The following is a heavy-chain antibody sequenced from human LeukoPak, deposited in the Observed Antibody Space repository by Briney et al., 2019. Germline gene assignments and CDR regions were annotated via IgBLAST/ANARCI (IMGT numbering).Heavy chain of an antibody. CDR1: GYTFTSYG. CDR2: ISAYNGNT. J-gene: IGHJ6*02. V-gene: IGHV1-18*01. D-gene: IGHD3-10*01. CDR3: ARVFTGVLLWFGESPVPYGMDV. Sequence: ASVKVSCKASGYTFTSYGISWVRQAPGQGLEWMGWISAYNGNTNYAQKLKGRVTMTTDTSTSTAYMELRSLRSDDTAVYYCARVFTGVLLWFGESPVPYGMDVWGQGTTVTVSS.